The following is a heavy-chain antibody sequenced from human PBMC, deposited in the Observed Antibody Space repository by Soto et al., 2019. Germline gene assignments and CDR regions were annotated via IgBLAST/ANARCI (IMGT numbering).Heavy chain of an antibody. D-gene: IGHD2-2*01. Sequence: EVQLVESGGGLVQPGGSLRLSCAASGFTFSSYWMHWVRQAPGKGLVWVSRINSDGSSTSYADSVKGRFTISRDNAKNTLYLQMNSLRAEDTAVYYCARGDCSSTSCYRYYYYYMDVWGKGTTVTVSS. CDR3: ARGDCSSTSCYRYYYYYMDV. V-gene: IGHV3-74*01. J-gene: IGHJ6*03. CDR2: INSDGSST. CDR1: GFTFSSYW.